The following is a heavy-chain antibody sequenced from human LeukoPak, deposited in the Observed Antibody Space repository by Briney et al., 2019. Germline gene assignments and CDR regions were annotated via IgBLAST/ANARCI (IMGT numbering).Heavy chain of an antibody. CDR2: IIPIFGTA. V-gene: IGHV1-69*13. CDR1: GGIFSSYA. D-gene: IGHD3-9*01. J-gene: IGHJ6*04. CDR3: ARATYYDILTGYYPPYYYYGMDV. Sequence: SVKVSCKASGGIFSSYAISWVRQAPGQGLEWMGGIIPIFGTANYAQKFQGRVTITADESTSTAYMELSSLRSEDTAVYYCARATYYDILTGYYPPYYYYGMDVWGKGTTVTVSS.